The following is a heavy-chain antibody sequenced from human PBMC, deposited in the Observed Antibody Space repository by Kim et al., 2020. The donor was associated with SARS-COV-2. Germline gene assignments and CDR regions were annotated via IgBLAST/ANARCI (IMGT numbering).Heavy chain of an antibody. J-gene: IGHJ1*01. D-gene: IGHD4-4*01. Sequence: PSLKGRLTITKDTSKNQVVLTMTNMDPVDTATYYCAHSGRTVTNAEYFQHWGQGTLVTVSS. CDR3: AHSGRTVTNAEYFQH. V-gene: IGHV2-5*01.